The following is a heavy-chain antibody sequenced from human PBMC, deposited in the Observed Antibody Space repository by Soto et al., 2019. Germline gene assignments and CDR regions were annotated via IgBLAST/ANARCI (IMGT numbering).Heavy chain of an antibody. CDR3: ARGEVVVAASPDY. CDR2: ISYDGSNK. Sequence: QVQLVESGGGVVQPGRSLRLSCAASGFTFSSYAMHWVRQAPGKGLEWVAVISYDGSNKYYADSVKGRFTISRDNSKNALYLQMNSLRAEDTAVYYCARGEVVVAASPDYWGQGTLVTVSS. CDR1: GFTFSSYA. V-gene: IGHV3-30-3*01. J-gene: IGHJ4*02. D-gene: IGHD2-15*01.